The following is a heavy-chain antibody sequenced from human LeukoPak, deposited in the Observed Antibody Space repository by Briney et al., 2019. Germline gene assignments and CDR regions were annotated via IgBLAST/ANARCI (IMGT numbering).Heavy chain of an antibody. CDR3: ARVVLTTVELRFDY. CDR1: GGSISSGGYY. CDR2: IYYSGST. Sequence: SETLSLTCTVSGGSISSGGYYWSWIRQYPGKGLEWIGYIYYSGSTDYNPSLKSRATISVDTSKNQFSLHLSSVTAADTAVYYCARVVLTTVELRFDYWGQGSLVTVSS. J-gene: IGHJ4*02. V-gene: IGHV4-31*03. D-gene: IGHD4-11*01.